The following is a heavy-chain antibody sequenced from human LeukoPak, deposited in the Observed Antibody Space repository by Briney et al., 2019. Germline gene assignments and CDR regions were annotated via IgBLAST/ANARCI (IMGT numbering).Heavy chain of an antibody. J-gene: IGHJ3*02. V-gene: IGHV3-30*02. CDR1: GFTFSSYG. CDR2: IRYDGSNK. CDR3: AKDPITRDRWGAFDI. Sequence: GGSLRLSCAASGFTFSSYGIHWVRQAPGKGLEWVAFIRYDGSNKYYADSVKGRFTISRDNSKNTLYLQMNSLRAEDTAVYYCAKDPITRDRWGAFDIWGQGTMVTVSS. D-gene: IGHD3-10*01.